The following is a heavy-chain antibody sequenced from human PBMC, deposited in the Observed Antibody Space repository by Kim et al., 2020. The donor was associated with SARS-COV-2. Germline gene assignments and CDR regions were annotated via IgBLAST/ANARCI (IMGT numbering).Heavy chain of an antibody. Sequence: SETLSLTCTVSGGSISSGGYYWSWIRQHPGKGLEWIGYIYYSGSTYYKPSLKSRVTISVDTSKNQFSLKLSSVTAADTAVYYCARSRYNWNDIFGGAIDIWGQGTTGTGSS. D-gene: IGHD1-1*01. V-gene: IGHV4-31*03. CDR3: ARSRYNWNDIFGGAIDI. CDR2: IYYSGST. CDR1: GGSISSGGYY. J-gene: IGHJ3*02.